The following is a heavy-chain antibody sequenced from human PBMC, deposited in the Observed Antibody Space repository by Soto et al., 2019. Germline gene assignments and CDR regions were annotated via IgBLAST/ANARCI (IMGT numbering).Heavy chain of an antibody. Sequence: SETLSLTCAVYGGSFSGYYWSWIRQPPGKGLEWIGEINHSGSTNYNPSLKSRVTISVDTSKNQFSLKLSSVTAADTAVYYCARLTYYYGSGSPLYGMDVWGQGTTVT. J-gene: IGHJ6*02. D-gene: IGHD3-10*01. V-gene: IGHV4-34*01. CDR3: ARLTYYYGSGSPLYGMDV. CDR2: INHSGST. CDR1: GGSFSGYY.